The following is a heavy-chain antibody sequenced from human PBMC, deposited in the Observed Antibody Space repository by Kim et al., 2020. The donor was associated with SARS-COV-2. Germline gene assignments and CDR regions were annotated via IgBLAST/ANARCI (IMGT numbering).Heavy chain of an antibody. V-gene: IGHV1-69*04. CDR3: ARDGVSPLTVAGTQFDY. CDR1: GGTFSSYA. D-gene: IGHD6-19*01. CDR2: IIPILGIA. Sequence: SVKVSCKASGGTFSSYAISWVRQAPGQGLEWMGRIIPILGIANYAQKFQGRVTITADKSTSTAYMELSSLRSEDTAVYYCARDGVSPLTVAGTQFDYWGQGTLVTVSS. J-gene: IGHJ4*02.